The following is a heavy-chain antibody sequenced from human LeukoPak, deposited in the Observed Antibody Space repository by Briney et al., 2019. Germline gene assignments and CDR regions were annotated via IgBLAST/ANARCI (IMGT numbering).Heavy chain of an antibody. CDR1: GFIFSSCS. J-gene: IGHJ3*02. D-gene: IGHD6-13*01. V-gene: IGHV3-21*01. CDR3: ARDLSNWSLDAFDI. Sequence: GGSLRLSCAASGFIFSSCSLNWVRQAPGKGLEWVSSISSSSRYISYADSVKGRFTISRDNANDSLYLQMNSLRADDTAVYYCARDLSNWSLDAFDIWGQGTMVTVSS. CDR2: ISSSSRYI.